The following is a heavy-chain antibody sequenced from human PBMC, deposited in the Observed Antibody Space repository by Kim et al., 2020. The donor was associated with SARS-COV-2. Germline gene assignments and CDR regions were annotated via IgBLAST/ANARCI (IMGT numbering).Heavy chain of an antibody. J-gene: IGHJ4*02. CDR2: ISGSGGST. CDR3: AREEVLLWFGELLC. Sequence: GGSLRLSCAASGFTFSSYAMSWVRQAPGKGLEWVSAISGSGGSTYYADSVKGRFTISRDNSKNTLYLQMNSLRAEDTAVYYCAREEVLLWFGELLCWGQGTLVTVSS. CDR1: GFTFSSYA. D-gene: IGHD3-10*01. V-gene: IGHV3-23*01.